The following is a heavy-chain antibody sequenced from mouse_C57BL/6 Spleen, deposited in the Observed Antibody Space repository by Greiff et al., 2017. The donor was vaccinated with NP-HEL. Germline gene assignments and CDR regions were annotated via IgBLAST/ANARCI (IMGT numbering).Heavy chain of an antibody. CDR2: IDPANGNT. CDR3: ARGVITTVVATKDAMDY. J-gene: IGHJ4*01. Sequence: EVQLVESVAELVRPGASVKLSCTASGFNIKNTYMHWVKQRPEQGLEWIGRIDPANGNTKYAPKFQGKATITADTSSNTAYLQLSSLTSEDTAIYYCARGVITTVVATKDAMDYWGQGTSVTVSS. V-gene: IGHV14-3*01. CDR1: GFNIKNTY. D-gene: IGHD1-1*01.